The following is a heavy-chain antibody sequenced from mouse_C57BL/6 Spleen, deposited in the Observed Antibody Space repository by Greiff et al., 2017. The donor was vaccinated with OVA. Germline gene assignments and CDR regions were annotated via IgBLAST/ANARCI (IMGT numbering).Heavy chain of an antibody. CDR2: ISSGGSYT. Sequence: EVKLQESGGDLVKPGGSLKLSCAASGFTFSSYGMSWVRQTPDKRLEWVATISSGGSYTYYPDSVKGRFTISRDNAKNTLYLQMSSLKSEDTAMYYCARHERDYGSSHYFDYWGQGTTLTVSS. V-gene: IGHV5-6*01. J-gene: IGHJ2*01. D-gene: IGHD1-1*01. CDR1: GFTFSSYG. CDR3: ARHERDYGSSHYFDY.